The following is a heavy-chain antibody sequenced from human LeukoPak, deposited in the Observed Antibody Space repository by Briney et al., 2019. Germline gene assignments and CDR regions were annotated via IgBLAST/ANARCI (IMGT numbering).Heavy chain of an antibody. J-gene: IGHJ6*02. CDR2: ISFSGANT. Sequence: PGGSLRLSCAASGFTFSHSAMTWVRQAPGRGLEWVSLISFSGANTYSADSVKGRFTISRDNSKNTLYLQMNSLRAEDTAVYYCASGNSGSHYVEYYYGMDVWGQGTTVTVSS. V-gene: IGHV3-23*01. CDR1: GFTFSHSA. D-gene: IGHD1-26*01. CDR3: ASGNSGSHYVEYYYGMDV.